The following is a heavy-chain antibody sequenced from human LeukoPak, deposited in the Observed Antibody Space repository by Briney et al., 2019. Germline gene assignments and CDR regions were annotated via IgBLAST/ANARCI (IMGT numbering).Heavy chain of an antibody. CDR3: ARDLRGAYYGSGSYYPPTFDY. J-gene: IGHJ4*02. V-gene: IGHV3-20*04. CDR2: INWNGGST. Sequence: PGGSLRLSCAASGFTFDDYGMSWVRQAPGKGLEWVSGINWNGGSTGYADSVKGRFTISRDNAKNSLYLQMNSLRAEDTALYYCARDLRGAYYGSGSYYPPTFDYWGQGTLVTVSS. D-gene: IGHD3-10*01. CDR1: GFTFDDYG.